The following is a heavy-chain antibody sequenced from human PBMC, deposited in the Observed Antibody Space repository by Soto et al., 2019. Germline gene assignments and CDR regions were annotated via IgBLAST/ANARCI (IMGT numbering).Heavy chain of an antibody. D-gene: IGHD6-13*01. CDR2: ISYDGNNE. CDR1: GFTFSNYG. Sequence: GGSLRLSCAASGFTFSNYGMHWVRQAPGKGLEWVAMISYDGNNEYYADSVRGRFTISRDNSKNSLYLQMNSLRADDTALYDCAKNHLGKPYYYYYVMDVWVQGTTVTVSS. V-gene: IGHV3-30*18. CDR3: AKNHLGKPYYYYYVMDV. J-gene: IGHJ6*02.